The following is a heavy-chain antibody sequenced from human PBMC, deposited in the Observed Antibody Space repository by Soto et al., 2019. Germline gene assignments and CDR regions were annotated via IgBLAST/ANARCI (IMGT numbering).Heavy chain of an antibody. CDR2: IYGGGST. J-gene: IGHJ2*01. V-gene: IGHV3-53*01. D-gene: IGHD4-4*01. Sequence: EVQLVESGGGLIQPGGSLRLSCAASGFTVSSNYMSWVRQAPGKGLEWVSVIYGGGSTYYSDSVKGRFTSSRDNSKNSLYLQMNSLRDEDTAVYYCARVEDGYSFGWYFDLWGRGTLVTVSS. CDR3: ARVEDGYSFGWYFDL. CDR1: GFTVSSNY.